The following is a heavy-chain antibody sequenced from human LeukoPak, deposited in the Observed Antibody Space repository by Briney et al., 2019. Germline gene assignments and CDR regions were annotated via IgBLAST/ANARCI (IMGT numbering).Heavy chain of an antibody. V-gene: IGHV3-21*01. D-gene: IGHD6-19*01. CDR1: GFTFSSYT. J-gene: IGHJ4*02. Sequence: GGSLRLSCAASGFTFSSYTMNWVRQAPGKGLECVASISTSSSYIYYGDSVKGRFTISRDNAKNSLYLQMNSLRAEDTALYYSARVVRHAGIAVAGTDYWGQGTLVTVSS. CDR2: ISTSSSYI. CDR3: ARVVRHAGIAVAGTDY.